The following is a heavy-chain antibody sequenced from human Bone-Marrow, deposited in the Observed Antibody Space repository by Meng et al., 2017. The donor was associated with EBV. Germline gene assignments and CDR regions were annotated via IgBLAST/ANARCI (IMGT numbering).Heavy chain of an antibody. CDR1: GGSFSGYY. J-gene: IGHJ4*02. CDR3: ARRGDYGDYPFDY. V-gene: IGHV4-34*01. D-gene: IGHD4-17*01. CDR2: IYHSGST. Sequence: QVQLQQWGAGLLKPSXXXXLPCAVYGGSFSGYYWSWIRQPPGKGLECIGEIYHSGSTNYNPSLKSRVTISVDKSKNQFSLKLSSVTAADTAAYYCARRGDYGDYPFDYWGQGTLVTVSS.